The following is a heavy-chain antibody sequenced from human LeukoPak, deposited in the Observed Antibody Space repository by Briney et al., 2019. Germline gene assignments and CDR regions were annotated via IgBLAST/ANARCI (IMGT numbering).Heavy chain of an antibody. CDR1: GFTFSSYV. CDR2: ISGSGGST. J-gene: IGHJ4*02. CDR3: ARGDLDY. V-gene: IGHV3-23*01. Sequence: GGSLRLSCAASGFTFSSYVMSWVRQAPGKGLEWVSHISGSGGSTYYADSVKGRFTISRDNAKNSLYLQMNSLRAEDTAVYYCARGDLDYWGQGTLVTVSS.